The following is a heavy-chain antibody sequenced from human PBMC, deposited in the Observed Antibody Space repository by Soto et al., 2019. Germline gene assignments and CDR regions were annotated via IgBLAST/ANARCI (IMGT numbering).Heavy chain of an antibody. Sequence: GGSLRLSCAASGFTFSSYAMHWVRQAPGKGLEWVALISYGGDNKYYTDSVKGRFTISRDNSKNTLYLQMNSLRAEDTALYYCARERSSTIFVSGVDVWGQGTTVTVSS. CDR2: ISYGGDNK. J-gene: IGHJ6*02. V-gene: IGHV3-30*04. D-gene: IGHD3-3*01. CDR1: GFTFSSYA. CDR3: ARERSSTIFVSGVDV.